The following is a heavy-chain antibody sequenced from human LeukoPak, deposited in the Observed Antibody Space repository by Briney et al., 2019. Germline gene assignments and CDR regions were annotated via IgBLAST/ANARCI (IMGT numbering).Heavy chain of an antibody. CDR1: GFTLSSYA. D-gene: IGHD2-15*01. V-gene: IGHV3-23*01. Sequence: GGSLRLSCAASGFTLSSYAMSWVRQAPGKGLEWVSAISDTGNTYHADSVKGRFTISRDSSRNTLFLQMNRLRPEDAAVYYCAKAPVTTCRGAFCYPFDYWGLGTLVTVSS. J-gene: IGHJ4*02. CDR2: ISDTGNT. CDR3: AKAPVTTCRGAFCYPFDY.